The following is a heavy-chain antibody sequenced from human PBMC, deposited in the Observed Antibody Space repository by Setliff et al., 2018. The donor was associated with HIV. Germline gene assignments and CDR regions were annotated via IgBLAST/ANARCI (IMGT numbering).Heavy chain of an antibody. CDR1: GGSTSSSSYY. Sequence: SETLSLTCTVAGGSTSSSSYYWGWIRQPPGMGLEWIASIYHNGNTYYNPSLKSRVTMSVDTSKNQFSLKLSSVTAADTAVYYCATSLITVPPDAFDIWGQGTMVTVS. CDR2: IYHNGNT. D-gene: IGHD4-4*01. CDR3: ATSLITVPPDAFDI. J-gene: IGHJ3*02. V-gene: IGHV4-39*07.